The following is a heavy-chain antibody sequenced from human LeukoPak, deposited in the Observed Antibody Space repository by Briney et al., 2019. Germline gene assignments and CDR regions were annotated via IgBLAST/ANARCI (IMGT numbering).Heavy chain of an antibody. CDR1: GGTFSSYA. D-gene: IGHD2-15*01. Sequence: SMKVSCKASGGTFSSYAISWVRQAPGQGLEWMGGIIPIFGTANYAQKFQGRVTITADESTSTAYMELSSLRSEDTAVYYCARAVGYCSGGSCSHQYYYYYGMDVWGQGTTVTVSS. CDR3: ARAVGYCSGGSCSHQYYYYYGMDV. J-gene: IGHJ6*02. V-gene: IGHV1-69*13. CDR2: IIPIFGTA.